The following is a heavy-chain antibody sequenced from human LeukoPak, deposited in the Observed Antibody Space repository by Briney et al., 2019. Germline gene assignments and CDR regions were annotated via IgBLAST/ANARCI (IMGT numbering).Heavy chain of an antibody. V-gene: IGHV3-7*01. CDR2: IKVDGSEK. CDR3: ARGPLRAAAGTS. J-gene: IGHJ5*02. Sequence: GGSLRLSCAASGFTLSSYWMSWVRQAPGKGLEWVANIKVDGSEKHYVDSVKGRFTISRDNAKNSLYLQMNSLRAEDTAVYYCARGPLRAAAGTSWGQGILVTVSS. D-gene: IGHD6-13*01. CDR1: GFTLSSYW.